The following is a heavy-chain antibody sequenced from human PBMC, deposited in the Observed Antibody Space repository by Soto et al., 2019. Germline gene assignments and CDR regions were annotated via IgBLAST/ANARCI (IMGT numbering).Heavy chain of an antibody. D-gene: IGHD2-2*01. Sequence: SVKVSCKASGGTFSSYTISWVRQAPGQGLEWMGRIIPILGIANYAQKFQGRVTITADKSTSTAYMELSSLRSEDTAVYYCARAYCSSTSCYESGMDYWGQGTLVTVSS. J-gene: IGHJ4*02. CDR1: GGTFSSYT. CDR2: IIPILGIA. CDR3: ARAYCSSTSCYESGMDY. V-gene: IGHV1-69*02.